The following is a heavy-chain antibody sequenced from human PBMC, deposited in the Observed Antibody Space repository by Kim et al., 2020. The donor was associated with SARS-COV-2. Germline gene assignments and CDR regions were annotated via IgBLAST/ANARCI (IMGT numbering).Heavy chain of an antibody. CDR2: IYHSVST. Sequence: SETLSLTCTVSGYSISSGYYWGWIRQPPGKGLEWIGSIYHSVSTYYNPSLKSRVTISVDTSKNQFSLKLSSLTAADTAVYYCAREHYYDISGYYPYWGQG. CDR3: AREHYYDISGYYPY. CDR1: GYSISSGYY. J-gene: IGHJ4*02. D-gene: IGHD3-22*01. V-gene: IGHV4-38-2*02.